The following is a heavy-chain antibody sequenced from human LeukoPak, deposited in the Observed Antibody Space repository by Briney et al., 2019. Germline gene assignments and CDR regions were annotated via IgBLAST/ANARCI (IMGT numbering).Heavy chain of an antibody. CDR1: GGSFSGYY. J-gene: IGHJ6*03. D-gene: IGHD5-18*01. Sequence: SETLSLTCAVYGGSFSGYYWSWIRQPPGKGLEWIGEMNHSGSTNYNPSLKSRVTISVDTSKNQFSLKLSSVTAADTAVYYCARGPRGYSYGYGPAYYYYMDVWGKGTTVTVSS. CDR2: MNHSGST. V-gene: IGHV4-34*01. CDR3: ARGPRGYSYGYGPAYYYYMDV.